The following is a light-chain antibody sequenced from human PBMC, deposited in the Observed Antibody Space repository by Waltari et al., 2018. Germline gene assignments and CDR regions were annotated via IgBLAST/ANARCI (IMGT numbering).Light chain of an antibody. V-gene: IGLV2-23*02. CDR1: SKDIGNYEL. Sequence: QSALTQPASVSGSPGKSNTIPWTGTSKDIGNYELDSWYQQHPGKAPKLMIYEVYNRPSGVSNRLSGAKSGNTASLTIFGLQADDEADYYCCSYAGRSTWVFGGGTKVTVL. CDR3: CSYAGRSTWV. CDR2: EVY. J-gene: IGLJ3*02.